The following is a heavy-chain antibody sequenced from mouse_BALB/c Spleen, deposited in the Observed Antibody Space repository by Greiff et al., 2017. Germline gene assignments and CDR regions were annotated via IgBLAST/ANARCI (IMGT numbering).Heavy chain of an antibody. V-gene: IGHV3-1*02. Sequence: EVKLMESGPDLVKPSQSLSLTCTVTGYSITSGYSWHWIRQFPGNKLEWMGYIHYSGSTNYNPSLKSRISITRDTSKNQFFLQLNSVTTEDTATYYCASPYYYGSSPAWFAYWGQGTLVTVSA. D-gene: IGHD1-1*01. CDR3: ASPYYYGSSPAWFAY. CDR1: GYSITSGYS. J-gene: IGHJ3*01. CDR2: IHYSGST.